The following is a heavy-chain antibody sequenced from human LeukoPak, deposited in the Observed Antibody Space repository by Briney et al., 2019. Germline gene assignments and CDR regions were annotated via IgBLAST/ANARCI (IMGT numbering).Heavy chain of an antibody. D-gene: IGHD5-12*01. J-gene: IGHJ6*02. V-gene: IGHV3-11*05. CDR1: GFTFSDYY. CDR3: ARADIVATRLGGSYYYYGMDV. CDR2: ISSSSSYT. Sequence: GGSLRLSCAASGFTFSDYYMSWIRQAPGKGLEWVSYISSSSSYTNYADSVKGRFTISRDNAKNSLYLQMNSLRAEDTAVYYCARADIVATRLGGSYYYYGMDVWGQGTTVTVSS.